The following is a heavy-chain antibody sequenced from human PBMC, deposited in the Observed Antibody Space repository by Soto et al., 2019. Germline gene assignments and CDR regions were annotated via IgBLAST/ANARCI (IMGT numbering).Heavy chain of an antibody. CDR2: IGSKANNYAA. V-gene: IGHV3-73*01. Sequence: GGSLRLSCAASGFTFSGSTLHWVRQASGKGLEWVGRIGSKANNYAAAYAVSLKGRFTISRDDSRNTAYLQMSSLRTEDTAVYYCARGVYPFWSGHPKGLDYWGQGTVVTVPQ. D-gene: IGHD3-3*01. CDR1: GFTFSGST. J-gene: IGHJ4*02. CDR3: ARGVYPFWSGHPKGLDY.